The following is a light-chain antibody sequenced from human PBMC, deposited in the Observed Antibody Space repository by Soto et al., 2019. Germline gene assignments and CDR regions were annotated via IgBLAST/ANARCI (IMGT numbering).Light chain of an antibody. CDR1: SSDIGGYNYNY. CDR2: EVN. CDR3: SSYSPSHVF. Sequence: QSALTQPPSASGSPGQSVTISCTGTSSDIGGYNYNYVSWYQQHPGKAPKLMIYEVNKRPSGVPDRFSGSKSGNTASLTVSGLRADDEAEYYCSSYSPSHVFFGGGTKLTGL. V-gene: IGLV2-8*01. J-gene: IGLJ2*01.